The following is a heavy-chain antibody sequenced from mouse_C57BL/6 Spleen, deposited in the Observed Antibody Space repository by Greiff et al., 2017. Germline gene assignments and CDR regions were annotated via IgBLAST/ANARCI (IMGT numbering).Heavy chain of an antibody. CDR1: GYTFTSYW. V-gene: IGHV1-64*01. CDR2: IHPNSGST. D-gene: IGHD1-1*01. J-gene: IGHJ1*03. CDR3: ARNYYGSSGHWYFDV. Sequence: QIQLQQPGAELVKPGASVKLSCTASGYTFTSYWMHWVKQRPGQGLEWIGMIHPNSGSTNYNEKFKSKATLTVDKSSSTAYMQLSSLTSEDSAVYYCARNYYGSSGHWYFDVWGTGTTVTVSS.